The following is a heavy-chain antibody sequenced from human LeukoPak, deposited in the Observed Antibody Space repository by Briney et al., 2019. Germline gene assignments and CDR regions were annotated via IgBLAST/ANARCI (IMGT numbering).Heavy chain of an antibody. V-gene: IGHV4-34*01. CDR1: TDSFNDYF. CDR3: ARGYYYMDV. CDR2: INHREYT. J-gene: IGHJ6*03. Sequence: PSETLSLTCAVYTDSFNDYFWSWIRQSPAKGLDWIGEINHREYTNYNPSLRSRVSIAVDTAKKQFSLRLVSVTAAYTAVYDCARGYYYMDVWDKGAAVTVSS.